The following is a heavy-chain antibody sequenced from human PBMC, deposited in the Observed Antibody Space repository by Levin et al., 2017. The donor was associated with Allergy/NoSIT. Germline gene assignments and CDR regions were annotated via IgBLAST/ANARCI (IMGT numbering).Heavy chain of an antibody. CDR2: ISYDGSNK. V-gene: IGHV3-30-3*01. D-gene: IGHD6-13*01. J-gene: IGHJ3*02. CDR3: ARPYSSNWYYAAFDI. Sequence: MNWCRQGQGKGLEWVAVISYDGSNKYYADSVKGRFTISRDNSKNTLSLQMSSLRSEDTAVYYCARPYSSNWYYAAFDIWGQGTMVTVSS.